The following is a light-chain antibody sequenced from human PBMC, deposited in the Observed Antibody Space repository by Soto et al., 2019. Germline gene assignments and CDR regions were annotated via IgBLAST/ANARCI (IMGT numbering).Light chain of an antibody. Sequence: EIVLTQSPGTLSLSPGERATLSCRAIQSVSSSYLAWYQQKPGQAPRLLIYGASSRATGILDRFSGSGSGTAFTLTISRLEPEDFAVYYCQQYGSSPPWTFGQGTKVDIK. CDR3: QQYGSSPPWT. CDR2: GAS. J-gene: IGKJ1*01. CDR1: QSVSSSY. V-gene: IGKV3-20*01.